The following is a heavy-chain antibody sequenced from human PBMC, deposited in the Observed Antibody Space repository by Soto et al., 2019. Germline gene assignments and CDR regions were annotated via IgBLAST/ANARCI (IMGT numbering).Heavy chain of an antibody. V-gene: IGHV3-23*01. CDR3: AKDKLGTTWFDP. D-gene: IGHD1-7*01. Sequence: GGSLRLSCAASGFTFSSYGMSWVRQAPGKGLEWVSAISGSGGSTYYADSVKGRFTISRDNSKNTLYLQMNSLRAEDTAVYYCAKDKLGTTWFDPWGQGALVTVSS. CDR1: GFTFSSYG. CDR2: ISGSGGST. J-gene: IGHJ5*02.